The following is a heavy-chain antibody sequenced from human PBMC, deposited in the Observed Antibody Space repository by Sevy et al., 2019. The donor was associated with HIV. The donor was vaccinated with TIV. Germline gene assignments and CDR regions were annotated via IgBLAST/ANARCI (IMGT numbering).Heavy chain of an antibody. CDR3: AKTERGYDSSGWYGY. CDR2: ISYDQSSK. Sequence: GGSLRLSCAASGFTFSSYAMHWVRQAPGKGLGWVAVISYDQSSKYYADSVKGRFTISRDNSKNTLYLQMNSLRAEDTAMYYCAKTERGYDSSGWYGYWGQGTLVTVSS. D-gene: IGHD6-19*01. V-gene: IGHV3-30-3*02. CDR1: GFTFSSYA. J-gene: IGHJ4*02.